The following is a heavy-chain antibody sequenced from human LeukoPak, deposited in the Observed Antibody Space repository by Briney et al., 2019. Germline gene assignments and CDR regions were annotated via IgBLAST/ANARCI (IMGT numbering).Heavy chain of an antibody. J-gene: IGHJ6*02. CDR3: ARVDFGDCSSTSCYLSGDYYYGMDV. CDR1: GGSISSYY. V-gene: IGHV4-59*01. CDR2: SYYSGST. D-gene: IGHD2-2*01. Sequence: SETLSLTCTVSGGSISSYYWSWIRQPPGKGLEWIGYSYYSGSTNYNPSLKSRVTISVDTSKNQFSLKLSSVTAADTAVYYCARVDFGDCSSTSCYLSGDYYYGMDVWGQGTTVTVSS.